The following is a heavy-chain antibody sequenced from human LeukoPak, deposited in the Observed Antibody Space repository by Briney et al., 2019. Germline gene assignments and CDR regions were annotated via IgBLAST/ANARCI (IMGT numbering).Heavy chain of an antibody. CDR2: IYYSGST. Sequence: SETLSLTCTVSGGSISSYYWSWIRQPPGKGREWIGYIYYSGSTNYNPSLKSRVTISVDTSKNQFSLKLSSVTAADTAVYYCARQGEVTTEGYYYYYMDVWGKGTTVTVSS. V-gene: IGHV4-59*08. D-gene: IGHD4-11*01. CDR3: ARQGEVTTEGYYYYYMDV. J-gene: IGHJ6*03. CDR1: GGSISSYY.